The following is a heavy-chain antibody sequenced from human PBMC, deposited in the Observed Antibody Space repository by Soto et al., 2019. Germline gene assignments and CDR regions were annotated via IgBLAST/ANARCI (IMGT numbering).Heavy chain of an antibody. D-gene: IGHD1-1*01. J-gene: IGHJ4*02. Sequence: SETLSLTCAVYGGSFSGYYWSWIRQPPGKGLEWIGEINHSGSTNYNPSLKSRVTISVDTSKNQFSLKLSSVTAADTAVYYCARGQGLERLHIDYFDYWGQGTLVPVSS. CDR2: INHSGST. CDR1: GGSFSGYY. V-gene: IGHV4-34*01. CDR3: ARGQGLERLHIDYFDY.